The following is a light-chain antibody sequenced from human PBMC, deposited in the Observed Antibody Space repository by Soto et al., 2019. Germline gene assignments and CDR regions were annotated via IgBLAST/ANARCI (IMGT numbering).Light chain of an antibody. Sequence: EIVLTQSPGTLSLSPGARATLFCRASQSVSSSYLAWYQQKPGQAPRLLIYGASRRATRIPDRFSGSGSGTDFTFTISRLEPEDFAVYYSQQYGNSPWTVGQGPKVEIK. J-gene: IGKJ1*01. CDR3: QQYGNSPWT. CDR1: QSVSSSY. CDR2: GAS. V-gene: IGKV3-20*01.